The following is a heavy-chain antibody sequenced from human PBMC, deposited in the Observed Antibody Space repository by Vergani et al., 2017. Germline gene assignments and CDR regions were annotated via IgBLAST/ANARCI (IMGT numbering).Heavy chain of an antibody. Sequence: QVQLEESGPGLVKPSETLSLTCTVSGGSFNTYYWSWIRQSPGKGLEWIGYIYYSGSTNYNPSLKSRVTISVDTSKNQFSLKLSSVTAADTAVYYCAGSSGYPFDYWGQGTLVTVSS. CDR3: AGSSGYPFDY. CDR2: IYYSGST. D-gene: IGHD3-22*01. J-gene: IGHJ4*02. V-gene: IGHV4-59*08. CDR1: GGSFNTYY.